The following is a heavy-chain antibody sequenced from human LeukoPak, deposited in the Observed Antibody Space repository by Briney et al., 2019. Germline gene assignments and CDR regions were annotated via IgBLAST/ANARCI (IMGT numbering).Heavy chain of an antibody. CDR3: AKAVRGDGHRYFDS. D-gene: IGHD5-24*01. Sequence: GGSLRLSCAASGVTFSSYAMSWVRQAPGKGREWVSASCLIGGSTHYADSVKGRFAISRDTSKNTVYLQMNGMRLEDTAVYFCAKAVRGDGHRYFDSWGQGTLVSVSS. J-gene: IGHJ4*02. V-gene: IGHV3-23*01. CDR2: SCLIGGST. CDR1: GVTFSSYA.